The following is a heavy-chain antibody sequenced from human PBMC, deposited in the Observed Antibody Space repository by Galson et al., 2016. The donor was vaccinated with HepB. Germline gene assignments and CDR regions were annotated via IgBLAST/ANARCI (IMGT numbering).Heavy chain of an antibody. Sequence: SVKVSCKASGYTFTSYYINWVRQATGQGLEWMGWMNPNSGNTGYAQKFQGRVTMTRNTSISTAYMELSSLRSEDTAVYYCARVAPYCSSTSCYERYGMDVGGQGTTVTVSS. J-gene: IGHJ6*02. CDR2: MNPNSGNT. D-gene: IGHD2-2*01. CDR3: ARVAPYCSSTSCYERYGMDV. CDR1: GYTFTSYY. V-gene: IGHV1-8*01.